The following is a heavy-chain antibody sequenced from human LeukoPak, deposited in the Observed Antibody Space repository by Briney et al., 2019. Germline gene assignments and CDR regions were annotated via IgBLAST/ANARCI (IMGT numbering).Heavy chain of an antibody. CDR3: ARLASGCSSTGCYRGRDVDDAFDI. J-gene: IGHJ3*02. D-gene: IGHD2-2*02. CDR1: GYTFTGYY. CDR2: INPNSGGT. V-gene: IGHV1-2*02. Sequence: ASVKVSCKASGYTFTGYYMHWVRQAPGQGLEWMGWINPNSGGTNYAQKFQGRVTMTRDTSISTAYMELSRLRSDDTAVYYCARLASGCSSTGCYRGRDVDDAFDIWGQGTMVTVSS.